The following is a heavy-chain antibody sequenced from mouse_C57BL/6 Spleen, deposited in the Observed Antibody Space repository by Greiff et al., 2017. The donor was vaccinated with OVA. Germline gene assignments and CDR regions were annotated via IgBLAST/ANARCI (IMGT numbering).Heavy chain of an antibody. CDR3: ARHDYGSFYYYAMDC. CDR1: GFTFSSYT. J-gene: IGHJ4*01. Sequence: EVQGVESGGGLVKPGGSLKLSCAASGFTFSSYTMSWVRQTPEKRLEWVATISGGGGNTYYPDSVKGRFTISRDNAKNTLYLQMSSLRSEDTALYYCARHDYGSFYYYAMDCWGQGTSVTVAS. CDR2: ISGGGGNT. V-gene: IGHV5-9*01. D-gene: IGHD1-1*01.